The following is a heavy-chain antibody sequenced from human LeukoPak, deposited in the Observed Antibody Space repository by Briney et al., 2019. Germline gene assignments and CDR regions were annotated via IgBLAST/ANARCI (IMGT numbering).Heavy chain of an antibody. CDR3: AREGALRTYYYYCYYMDV. J-gene: IGHJ6*03. D-gene: IGHD3-9*01. CDR2: ISYDGSNK. V-gene: IGHV3-30*03. CDR1: GFTFSSYS. Sequence: GGSLRLSCAASGFTFSSYSMNWVRQAPGKGLEWVAVISYDGSNKYYADSVKGRFTISRDNSKNTLYLQMNSLRAEDTAAYYCAREGALRTYYYYCYYMDVWGKGTTVTVSS.